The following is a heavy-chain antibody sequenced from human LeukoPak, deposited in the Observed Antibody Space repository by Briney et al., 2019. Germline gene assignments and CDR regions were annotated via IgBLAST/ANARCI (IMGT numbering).Heavy chain of an antibody. CDR1: GGSISSYY. V-gene: IGHV4-59*01. CDR2: IYYSGST. J-gene: IGHJ4*02. D-gene: IGHD4-23*01. CDR3: ARAIKDYGGLYYFDY. Sequence: PSETLSLTCTVSGGSISSYYWSWIRQPPGKGLEWIGYIYYSGSTNYNPSLKSRVIISVDTSKNQFSLKLSSVTAADTAVYYCARAIKDYGGLYYFDYWGQGTLVTVSS.